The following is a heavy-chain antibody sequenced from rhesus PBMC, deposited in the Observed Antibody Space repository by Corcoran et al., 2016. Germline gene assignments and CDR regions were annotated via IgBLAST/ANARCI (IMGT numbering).Heavy chain of an antibody. CDR2: ISGSSAAT. Sequence: QVQLQESGPGLVKPSETLSLTCAVSGGSVSSGHWWNWIRQPPGKGLDWIGYISGSSAATYYNTSLKSRVTCSRDTSKNHFSLRLNSVTAADTAVYYCARGSTVDYWGPGVLVTVSS. V-gene: IGHV4-65*01. J-gene: IGHJ4*01. CDR3: ARGSTVDY. CDR1: GGSVSSGHW.